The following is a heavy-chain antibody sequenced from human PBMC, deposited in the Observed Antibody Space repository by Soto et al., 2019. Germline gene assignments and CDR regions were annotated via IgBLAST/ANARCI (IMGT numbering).Heavy chain of an antibody. D-gene: IGHD3-10*01. V-gene: IGHV3-23*01. CDR2: ISGSGGST. CDR1: GFTFSSYA. J-gene: IGHJ4*02. Sequence: GGSLRLSCAASGFTFSSYAISWVRQAPGKGLEWVSAISGSGGSTYYADSVKGRFTISRDNSKNTLYLQMNSLRAEDTAVYYCAKEYYYGSGSYYSVYFDYWGQGTLVTVSS. CDR3: AKEYYYGSGSYYSVYFDY.